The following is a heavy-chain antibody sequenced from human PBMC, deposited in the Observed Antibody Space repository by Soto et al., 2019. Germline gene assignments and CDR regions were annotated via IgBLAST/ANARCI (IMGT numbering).Heavy chain of an antibody. CDR3: ARLEASSWFSF. D-gene: IGHD6-13*01. J-gene: IGHJ4*02. CDR1: GGSISSYY. V-gene: IGHV4-59*08. CDR2: IAYTGNT. Sequence: SETLSLTCTVSGGSISSYYWSWIRQPPGRGLEWIGYIAYTGNTLYNPSLKSRVTISVDTSKNQFSLKLNSVTAADTAVYYCARLEASSWFSFWGQGTLVTVSS.